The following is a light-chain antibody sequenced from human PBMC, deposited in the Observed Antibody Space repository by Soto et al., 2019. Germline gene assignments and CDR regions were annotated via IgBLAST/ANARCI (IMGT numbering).Light chain of an antibody. Sequence: EIVLTQSPGTLSLSPGERVTLSCRASQSVSSSYLAWYQQKPGQAPRLLIYDASKRVTGIPDRFSGSGSGTDFTLTISSLQPADFAIYYCQQRISWPLSFGGGTKLEIK. V-gene: IGKV3D-20*02. CDR1: QSVSSSY. CDR2: DAS. CDR3: QQRISWPLS. J-gene: IGKJ4*01.